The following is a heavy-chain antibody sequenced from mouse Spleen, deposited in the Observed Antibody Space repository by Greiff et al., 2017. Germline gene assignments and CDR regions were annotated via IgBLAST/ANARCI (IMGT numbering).Heavy chain of an antibody. Sequence: EVRLVESGGGLVKPGGSLKLSCAASGFTFSSYAMSWVRQTPEKRLEWVASISSGGSTYYPDSVKGRFTISRDNARIILYLQMSSLRSEDTAMYYCARDGSAVFYYFDYWGQGTTLTVSS. CDR3: ARDGSAVFYYFDY. CDR1: GFTFSSYA. D-gene: IGHD2-2*01. CDR2: ISSGGST. J-gene: IGHJ2*01. V-gene: IGHV5-6-5*01.